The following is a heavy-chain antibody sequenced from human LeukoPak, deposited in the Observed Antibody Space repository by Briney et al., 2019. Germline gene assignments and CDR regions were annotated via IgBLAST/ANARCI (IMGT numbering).Heavy chain of an antibody. Sequence: GASVKVSCKASGYTFTGYYMHWVRQAPGQGLEWMGWIKPNNGGTNYAQKFQGRVTMTRDTSIGTAYMELSRLRSDDTAVYYCARARGDIVVVPAAIWFDPWGQGTLVTVSS. CDR1: GYTFTGYY. CDR2: IKPNNGGT. J-gene: IGHJ5*02. V-gene: IGHV1-2*02. CDR3: ARARGDIVVVPAAIWFDP. D-gene: IGHD2-2*01.